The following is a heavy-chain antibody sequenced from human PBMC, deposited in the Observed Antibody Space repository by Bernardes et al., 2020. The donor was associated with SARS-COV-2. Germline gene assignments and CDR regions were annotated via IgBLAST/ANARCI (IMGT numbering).Heavy chain of an antibody. D-gene: IGHD2-15*01. Sequence: GGSLRLSCVASGFTFGSFAMSWVRQAPGKGLEWVSAISDSSPSFYYTDSVKGRFTISRDNSKNTLYLQMNSLRADDTAVYYCVKEAAETAYGDYWGQGILVTVS. CDR2: ISDSSPSF. J-gene: IGHJ4*02. CDR3: VKEAAETAYGDY. V-gene: IGHV3-23*01. CDR1: GFTFGSFA.